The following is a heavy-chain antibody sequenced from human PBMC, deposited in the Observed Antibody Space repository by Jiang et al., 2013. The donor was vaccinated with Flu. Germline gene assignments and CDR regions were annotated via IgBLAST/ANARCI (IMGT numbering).Heavy chain of an antibody. CDR3: ARVPSYNWNYGALDI. D-gene: IGHD1-7*01. Sequence: GSGLVKPSQTLSLTCTVSGGSISSGSYYWSWIRQPAGKGLEWIGRIYTSGSTNYNPSLKSRVTISVDTSKNQFSLKLSSVTAADTAVYYCARVPSYNWNYGALDIWGQGTMVTVSS. CDR2: IYTSGST. J-gene: IGHJ3*02. V-gene: IGHV4-61*02. CDR1: GGSISSGSYY.